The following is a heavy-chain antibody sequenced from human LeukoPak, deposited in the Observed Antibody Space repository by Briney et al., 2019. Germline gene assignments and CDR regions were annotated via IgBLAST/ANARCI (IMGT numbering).Heavy chain of an antibody. V-gene: IGHV1-18*04. CDR1: GYTFTSYG. J-gene: IGHJ4*02. CDR3: ARDLGYSYGMNFDY. Sequence: ASVKVSCKASGYTFTSYGISWVRQAPGQGLEWMGWISAYDGNTNYAQKLQGRVTMTTDTSTSTAYTELRSLRSDDTAVYYCARDLGYSYGMNFDYWGQGTLVTVSS. D-gene: IGHD5-18*01. CDR2: ISAYDGNT.